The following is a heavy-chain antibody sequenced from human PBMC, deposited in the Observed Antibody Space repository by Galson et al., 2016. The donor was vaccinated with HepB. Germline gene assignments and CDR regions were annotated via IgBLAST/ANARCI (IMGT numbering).Heavy chain of an antibody. CDR1: GFTFSSYN. CDR3: ARDSRATFGEPNWFDP. CDR2: ISATGTTI. J-gene: IGHJ5*02. V-gene: IGHV3-48*03. D-gene: IGHD3-3*01. Sequence: LRLSCAASGFTFSSYNMNWVRQVPGKGLDWISYISATGTTIDYADSVKGRFIISRDNAKNSLYLQMNSLRVEDTAVYYCARDSRATFGEPNWFDPWGQGTLVIVSS.